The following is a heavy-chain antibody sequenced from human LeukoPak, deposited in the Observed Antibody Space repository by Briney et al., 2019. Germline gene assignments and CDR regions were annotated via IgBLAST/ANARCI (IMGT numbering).Heavy chain of an antibody. CDR3: ARRKASYYDSSGFYYADAFDI. Sequence: GGSLRLSCAASGFTFSSYAMHWVRQAPGKGLEWVAVISYDGSNKYYADSVKGRFTISRDNAKNSLYLQMNSLRAEDTAVYYCARRKASYYDSSGFYYADAFDIWGQGTMATVSS. V-gene: IGHV3-30-3*01. D-gene: IGHD3-22*01. CDR2: ISYDGSNK. CDR1: GFTFSSYA. J-gene: IGHJ3*02.